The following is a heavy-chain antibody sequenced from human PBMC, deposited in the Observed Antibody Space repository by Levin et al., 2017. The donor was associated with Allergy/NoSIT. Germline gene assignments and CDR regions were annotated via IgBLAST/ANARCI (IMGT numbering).Heavy chain of an antibody. CDR2: IVDSGTNT. V-gene: IGHV3-23*01. Sequence: GGSLRLSCAASGFTFSSYAMSWVRQAPGKGLEWVSGIVDSGTNTYYADSVKGRFTISRDNSKNTLNLQMNSLRAEETAMYYCTKDDLFARGATYRYSGFDSWGQGTLVTVSS. CDR3: TKDDLFARGATYRYSGFDS. D-gene: IGHD3-10*01. J-gene: IGHJ4*02. CDR1: GFTFSSYA.